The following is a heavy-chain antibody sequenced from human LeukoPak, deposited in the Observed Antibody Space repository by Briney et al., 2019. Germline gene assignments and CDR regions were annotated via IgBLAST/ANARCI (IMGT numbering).Heavy chain of an antibody. CDR3: ASSVGHPYYYYYMDV. V-gene: IGHV3-23*01. CDR1: GFTFSNYA. CDR2: ISGSGDST. Sequence: GGPLRLSCAASGFTFSNYAMRWVRQAPGKGLEWVSGISGSGDSTYYADSVKGRFTISRDNAKNSLYLQMNSLRAEDTAVYYCASSVGHPYYYYYMDVWGKGTTVTVSS. J-gene: IGHJ6*03. D-gene: IGHD1-26*01.